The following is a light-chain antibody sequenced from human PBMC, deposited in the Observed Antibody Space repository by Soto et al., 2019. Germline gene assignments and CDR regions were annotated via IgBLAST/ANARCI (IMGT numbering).Light chain of an antibody. V-gene: IGLV4-69*01. CDR3: QTWGTGIHV. Sequence: QLVLTQSPSASASLGASVKLTCTLSSGHSSYAIAWHQQQPEKGPRYLMKLNSDGSHSKGDGIPDRFSGSNSGAERYLIISSLQSEDEADYYCQTWGTGIHVFGTGTKVTVL. J-gene: IGLJ1*01. CDR2: LNSDGSH. CDR1: SGHSSYA.